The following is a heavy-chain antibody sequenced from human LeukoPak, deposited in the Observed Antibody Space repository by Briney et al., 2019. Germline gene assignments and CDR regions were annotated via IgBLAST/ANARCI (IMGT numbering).Heavy chain of an antibody. J-gene: IGHJ2*01. Sequence: ASVKVSCKASGYTFTSYGITWVRQAPGQGLEWMGWISGYNGNTNYAQKFQGRVTMTTDTSTSTVYMELRSLRSDDTAVYYCARGAYYDSSGPTAPFDLWGRGTLVTVSS. V-gene: IGHV1-18*01. CDR3: ARGAYYDSSGPTAPFDL. CDR2: ISGYNGNT. CDR1: GYTFTSYG. D-gene: IGHD3-22*01.